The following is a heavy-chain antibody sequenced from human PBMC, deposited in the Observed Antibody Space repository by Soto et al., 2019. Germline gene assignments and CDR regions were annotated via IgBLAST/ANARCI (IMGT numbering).Heavy chain of an antibody. J-gene: IGHJ4*02. D-gene: IGHD3-10*01. CDR3: ATSYGSGSYLFPLRY. CDR1: GYTLTELS. Sequence: VASVKVSCKASGYTLTELSMHWVRQAPGKGLEWMGGFDPEDGETIYAQKFQGRVTMTEDTSTDTAYMELSSLRSEDTAVYYCATSYGSGSYLFPLRYWGQGTLVTVSS. CDR2: FDPEDGET. V-gene: IGHV1-24*01.